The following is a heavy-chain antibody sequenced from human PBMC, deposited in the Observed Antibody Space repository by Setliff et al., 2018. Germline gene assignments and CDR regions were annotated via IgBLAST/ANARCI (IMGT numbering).Heavy chain of an antibody. CDR1: GFRFTSLG. CDR3: TRSRGPRVVRAADFDF. CDR2: ISPYSGES. D-gene: IGHD3-16*01. Sequence: GASVKVSCKTSGFRFTSLGFSWVRQAPGQGLEWMGWISPYSGESNYAQKFQDRLTVTADTSTKTTYMELRSLTSDDTAVYFCTRSRGPRVVRAADFDFWSQGTRVTVSS. J-gene: IGHJ4*02. V-gene: IGHV1-18*01.